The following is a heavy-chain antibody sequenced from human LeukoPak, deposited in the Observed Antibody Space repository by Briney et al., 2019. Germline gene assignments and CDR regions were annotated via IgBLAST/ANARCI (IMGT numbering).Heavy chain of an antibody. J-gene: IGHJ4*02. CDR2: INWNGGST. V-gene: IGHV3-20*04. D-gene: IGHD2-21*02. Sequence: GGSLRLSCAASGFTFGNYGMSWGRQAPGKGLEWVSGINWNGGSTGYADSVEGRFTISRDNAKNSQYLQMNSLRVEDTALYYCARAQTYGDSRLLLDYWGQGTLVTVSS. CDR3: ARAQTYGDSRLLLDY. CDR1: GFTFGNYG.